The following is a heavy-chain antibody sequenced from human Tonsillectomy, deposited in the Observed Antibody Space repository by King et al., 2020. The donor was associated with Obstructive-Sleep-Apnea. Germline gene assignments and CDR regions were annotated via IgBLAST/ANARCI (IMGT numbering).Heavy chain of an antibody. CDR1: GFTFSSYV. CDR3: AKKPPSLTGLAY. V-gene: IGHV3-23*04. CDR2: VSGSGDSI. D-gene: IGHD3-9*01. J-gene: IGHJ4*02. Sequence: VQLVESGGGSVQPGGSLRLSCAASGFTFSSYVMSWVRQAPGKGLEWVSGVSGSGDSIYSADSVKGRFTISRDNSKNTLYLQMNSLRAEDTAVYFCAKKPPSLTGLAYWGQGTLVTVSS.